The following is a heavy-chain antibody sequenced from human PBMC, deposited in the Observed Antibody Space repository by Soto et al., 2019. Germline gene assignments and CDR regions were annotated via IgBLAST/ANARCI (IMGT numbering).Heavy chain of an antibody. D-gene: IGHD1-26*01. J-gene: IGHJ4*02. V-gene: IGHV3-21*01. Sequence: GGSLRLSCAASGFTFSSYSMNWVRQAPGKGLEWVSSISSSSSYIYYADSVKGRFTISRDNAKNSLYLQMNSLRAEDTAVYYCARWQRTIDSSYYFDYWGQGTLVTVSS. CDR3: ARWQRTIDSSYYFDY. CDR1: GFTFSSYS. CDR2: ISSSSSYI.